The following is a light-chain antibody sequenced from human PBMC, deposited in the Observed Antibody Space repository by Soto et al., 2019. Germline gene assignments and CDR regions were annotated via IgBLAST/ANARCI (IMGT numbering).Light chain of an antibody. CDR3: CSYAGSYTSM. CDR1: SSDVGGYDY. V-gene: IGLV2-11*01. J-gene: IGLJ3*02. CDR2: DVT. Sequence: QSALTQSRSVSGSPGHSVTISCTGTSSDVGGYDYVSWYQQHPGKAPKLIIYDVTERPSGVPDRFSGSKSGNTASLTISGLQAEDEADYYCCSYAGSYTSMFGGGTKLTVL.